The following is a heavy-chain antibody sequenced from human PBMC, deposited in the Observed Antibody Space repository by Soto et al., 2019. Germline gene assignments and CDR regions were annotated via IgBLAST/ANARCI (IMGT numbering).Heavy chain of an antibody. CDR1: GFTFSSYA. V-gene: IGHV3-23*01. CDR3: AKDSKAGLQHKDYYYYYGMDV. Sequence: GGSLRLSCAASGFTFSSYAMSWVRQAPGKGLEWVSAISGSGGSTYYADSVKGRFTISRDNSKNTLYLQMNSLRAEDTAVYYCAKDSKAGLQHKDYYYYYGMDVWGQGTTVTVSS. J-gene: IGHJ6*02. CDR2: ISGSGGST. D-gene: IGHD4-4*01.